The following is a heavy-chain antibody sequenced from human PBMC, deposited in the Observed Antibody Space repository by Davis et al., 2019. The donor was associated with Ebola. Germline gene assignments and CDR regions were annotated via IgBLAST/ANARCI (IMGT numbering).Heavy chain of an antibody. D-gene: IGHD6-19*01. V-gene: IGHV4-28*01. Sequence: SETLSLTCAVSGYSISSSNWWGWIRQPPGKGLEWIGYIYYSGSTYYNPSLKSRVTMSVDTSKNQFSLKLSSVTAVDTAVYYCARKSSDWSFYFDYWGQGTLVTVSS. CDR2: IYYSGST. CDR1: GYSISSSNW. CDR3: ARKSSDWSFYFDY. J-gene: IGHJ4*02.